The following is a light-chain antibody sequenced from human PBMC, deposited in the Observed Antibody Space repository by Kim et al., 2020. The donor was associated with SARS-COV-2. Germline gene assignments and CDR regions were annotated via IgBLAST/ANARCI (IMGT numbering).Light chain of an antibody. CDR3: RSYGSSSTYA. CDR2: PAC. Sequence: SPGERAHLACWASQSVSSSYLAWYQQNPGLATRLLTYPACRTATRTSASYSGCRSATASTLTITRLEPEDDAEYYCRSYGSSSTYAFGEGTKLEI. J-gene: IGKJ2*01. CDR1: QSVSSSY. V-gene: IGKV3-20*01.